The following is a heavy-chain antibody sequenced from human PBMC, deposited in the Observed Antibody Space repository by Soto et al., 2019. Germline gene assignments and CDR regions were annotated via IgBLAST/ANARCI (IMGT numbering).Heavy chain of an antibody. J-gene: IGHJ6*02. Sequence: GGSLRLSCAASGFTFSSYGMHWVRQAPGKGLEWVAVISYDGSNKYYADSVKGRFTISRDNSKNTLYLQMNSLRAEDTAGYYCAKDQDGYSGYDPENYYYYGMDVWGQGTTVTVSS. V-gene: IGHV3-30*18. CDR2: ISYDGSNK. CDR1: GFTFSSYG. D-gene: IGHD5-12*01. CDR3: AKDQDGYSGYDPENYYYYGMDV.